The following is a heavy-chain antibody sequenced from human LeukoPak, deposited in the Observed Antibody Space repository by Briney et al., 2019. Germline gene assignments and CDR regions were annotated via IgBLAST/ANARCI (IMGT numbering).Heavy chain of an antibody. Sequence: GGALRLSCAASGFTFSDYYMSWIRQAPGTGLEWVSYISSSGSTIYYADSVKGRYTISRDNAKNSLYLQMNSLRAEDTAVYYCARDDYGDYGMNYWGQGTLVTVSS. J-gene: IGHJ4*02. CDR1: GFTFSDYY. V-gene: IGHV3-11*04. CDR2: ISSSGSTI. CDR3: ARDDYGDYGMNY. D-gene: IGHD4-17*01.